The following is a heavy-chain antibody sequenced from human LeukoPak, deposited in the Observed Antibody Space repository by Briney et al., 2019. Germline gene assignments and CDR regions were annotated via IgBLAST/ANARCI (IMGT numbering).Heavy chain of an antibody. CDR1: GYTFTSYY. J-gene: IGHJ4*02. CDR2: IDPNTGDT. D-gene: IGHD2-21*01. Sequence: ASVKVSCKASGYTFTSYYMHWVRQAPGRGLEWVGRIDPNTGDTIYAQNFQGRVTVTSATSISTAYMELSSLRSEDTAVYYCARSPARPHRRCVDCDYWGQGTLVTVSS. CDR3: ARSPARPHRRCVDCDY. V-gene: IGHV1-2*06.